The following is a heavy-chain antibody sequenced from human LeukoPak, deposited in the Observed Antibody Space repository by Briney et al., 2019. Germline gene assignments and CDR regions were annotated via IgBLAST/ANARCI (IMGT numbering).Heavy chain of an antibody. CDR2: IIPILGIA. Sequence: ASVKVSCKASGGTFSSYAISWVRQAPGQGLEWVGRIIPILGIANYAQKFQGRVTITADKSTSTAYMELSSLRSEDTAVYYCARDREDYGGTFDYWGQGTLVTVSS. J-gene: IGHJ4*02. D-gene: IGHD4-23*01. CDR1: GGTFSSYA. CDR3: ARDREDYGGTFDY. V-gene: IGHV1-69*04.